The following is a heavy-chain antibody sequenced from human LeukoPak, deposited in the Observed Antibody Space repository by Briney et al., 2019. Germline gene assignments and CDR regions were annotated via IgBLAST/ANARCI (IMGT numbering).Heavy chain of an antibody. Sequence: GGSLRLSCAASGFSFSSYSMNWVRQAPGKGLEWVSSISFSGNDIYYADSVKGRFTISRDNAKNSLYLQMNSLRAEDTAVYYCARAEQWLGTYDAFDIWGQGTMVTVSS. V-gene: IGHV3-21*01. CDR2: ISFSGNDI. J-gene: IGHJ3*02. CDR3: ARAEQWLGTYDAFDI. CDR1: GFSFSSYS. D-gene: IGHD6-19*01.